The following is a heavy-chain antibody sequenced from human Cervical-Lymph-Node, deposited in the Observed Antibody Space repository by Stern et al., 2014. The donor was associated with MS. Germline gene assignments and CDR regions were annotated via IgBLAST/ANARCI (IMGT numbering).Heavy chain of an antibody. J-gene: IGHJ5*02. V-gene: IGHV5-51*03. CDR1: GYSFRSYW. CDR3: VRRYTIGDEDES. CDR2: IWPDDSDT. Sequence: MQLVQSGAEVKKPGESLKISCKGSGYSFRSYWIGWVRQMPGKGLEWMGIIWPDDSDTRYNPSFQGQVTISADKSISTAFLQWSSLKASDTAKYYCVRRYTIGDEDESWGQGTLVVVSS. D-gene: IGHD4-17*01.